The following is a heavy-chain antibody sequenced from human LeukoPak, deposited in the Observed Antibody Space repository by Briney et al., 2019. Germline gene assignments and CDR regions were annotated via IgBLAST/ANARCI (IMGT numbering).Heavy chain of an antibody. D-gene: IGHD6-19*01. V-gene: IGHV1-69*01. CDR2: IIPIFGTA. CDR3: ARVGAVAHWFDP. Sequence: GASVKVSCKASGGTFSIYAISWVRQAPGQGLEWMGGIIPIFGTANYAQKFQGRVTITADESTSTAYMELSSLRSEDTAVYYCARVGAVAHWFDPWGQGTLVTVSS. J-gene: IGHJ5*02. CDR1: GGTFSIYA.